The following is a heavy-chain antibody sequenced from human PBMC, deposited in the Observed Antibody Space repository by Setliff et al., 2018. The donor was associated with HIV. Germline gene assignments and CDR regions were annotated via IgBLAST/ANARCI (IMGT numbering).Heavy chain of an antibody. V-gene: IGHV5-51*01. Sequence: GESLKVSCEASGYTFTNYWIGWVRQMPGKGLEWMGIIYPGDSDIIYSPSFQGQVTISADKSITTAYLQWSSLKASDTAIYYCVRHRSAVAGTRIGYCYYMDVWGKGTTVTVSS. CDR1: GYTFTNYW. J-gene: IGHJ6*03. CDR3: VRHRSAVAGTRIGYCYYMDV. CDR2: IYPGDSDI. D-gene: IGHD6-19*01.